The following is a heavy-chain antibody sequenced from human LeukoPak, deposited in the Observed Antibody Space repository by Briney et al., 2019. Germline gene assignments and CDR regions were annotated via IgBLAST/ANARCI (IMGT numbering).Heavy chain of an antibody. Sequence: PSETLSLTCAVYGGSFSGYYWSWIRQPPGKGLEWIGYIYYSGSTNYNPSLKSRVTISVDTSKNQFSLKLSSVTAADTAVYYCARDGHYCSGGSCYSGAFDIWGQGTMVTVSS. CDR3: ARDGHYCSGGSCYSGAFDI. J-gene: IGHJ3*02. CDR2: IYYSGST. CDR1: GGSFSGYY. D-gene: IGHD2-15*01. V-gene: IGHV4-59*01.